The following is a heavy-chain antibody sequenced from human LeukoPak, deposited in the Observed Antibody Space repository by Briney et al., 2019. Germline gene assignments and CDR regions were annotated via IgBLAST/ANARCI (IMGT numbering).Heavy chain of an antibody. V-gene: IGHV3-73*01. CDR3: SSGTDYYDYGMDV. CDR2: IRSKPSSYAT. Sequence: GGSLKLSCAASGFAFSGSTVHWVRRASGKGLEWVGRIRSKPSSYATVYAESVRGRFTISRDDSKNTAYLQMNSLKTEDTAVYYCSSGTDYYDYGMDVWGQGTTITVSS. CDR1: GFAFSGST. J-gene: IGHJ6*02. D-gene: IGHD1-26*01.